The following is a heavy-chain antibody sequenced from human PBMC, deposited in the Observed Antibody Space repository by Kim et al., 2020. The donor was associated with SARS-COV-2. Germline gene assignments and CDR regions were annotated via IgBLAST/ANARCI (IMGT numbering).Heavy chain of an antibody. J-gene: IGHJ4*02. V-gene: IGHV1-46*03. CDR1: GYTFTSYF. Sequence: ASVKVSCKASGYTFTSYFMHWVRQAPGQGLEWMGIINPSGDSPSYAQKFQGRVTMTRDTSTSTVYMELSSLRSEDTAVYYCVRAGYGDYRLDCWGQGTLVTVSS. CDR2: INPSGDSP. D-gene: IGHD4-17*01. CDR3: VRAGYGDYRLDC.